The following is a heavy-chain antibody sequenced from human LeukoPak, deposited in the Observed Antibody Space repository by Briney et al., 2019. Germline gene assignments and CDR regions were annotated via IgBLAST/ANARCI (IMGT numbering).Heavy chain of an antibody. D-gene: IGHD3-16*02. CDR3: ARSGVWGSYRSRPFDY. J-gene: IGHJ4*02. Sequence: SVKVSCKASGGTFISYSISWGGRAPGQGGEGMGRIIPILGIANYAQKFQGRVTITADKSTSTAYMELSSLRSEDTAVYYCARSGVWGSYRSRPFDYWGQGTLVTVSS. CDR1: GGTFISYS. V-gene: IGHV1-69*02. CDR2: IIPILGIA.